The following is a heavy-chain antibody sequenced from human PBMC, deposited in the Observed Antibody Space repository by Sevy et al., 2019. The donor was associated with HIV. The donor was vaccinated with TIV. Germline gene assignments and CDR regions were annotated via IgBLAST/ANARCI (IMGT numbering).Heavy chain of an antibody. J-gene: IGHJ4*02. CDR3: ARHPAGGEDYFDY. CDR1: GYSFANYW. CDR2: IYPRDSDT. Sequence: GESLKISCKGSGYSFANYWIGWVRQMPGKGLEWMGIIYPRDSDTRYSPSFQGQVTISAVKSITTAYLQWSSLKASDTAMYYCARHPAGGEDYFDYWGQGTLVTVSS. V-gene: IGHV5-51*01. D-gene: IGHD3-10*01.